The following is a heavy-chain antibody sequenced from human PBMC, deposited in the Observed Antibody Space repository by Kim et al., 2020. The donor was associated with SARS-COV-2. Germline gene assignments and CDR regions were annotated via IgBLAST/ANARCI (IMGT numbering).Heavy chain of an antibody. CDR3: ARAAVAAAGSWFDP. CDR2: INPNSGGT. D-gene: IGHD6-13*01. CDR1: GYTFTGYY. J-gene: IGHJ5*02. V-gene: IGHV1-2*02. Sequence: ASVKVSCKASGYTFTGYYMHWVRQAPGQGLEWMGWINPNSGGTNYAQKFQGRVTMTRDTSISTAYMELSRLRSDDTAVYYCARAAVAAAGSWFDPWGQGTLVTVSS.